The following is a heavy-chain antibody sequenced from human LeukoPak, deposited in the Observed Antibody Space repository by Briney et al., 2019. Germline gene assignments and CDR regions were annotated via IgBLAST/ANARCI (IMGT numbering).Heavy chain of an antibody. D-gene: IGHD2-21*01. CDR2: IDYSGVT. Sequence: SETLSLTCTVSGGSIRSYYWSWIRQPPGKGLEWIGHIDYSGVTSYTHSLKSRVTISVVSSKNQFSAQLRPVTALDTAESYGSRERSVSAFEYWGQGTLVTVSS. CDR3: SRERSVSAFEY. V-gene: IGHV4-59*01. CDR1: GGSIRSYY. J-gene: IGHJ4*02.